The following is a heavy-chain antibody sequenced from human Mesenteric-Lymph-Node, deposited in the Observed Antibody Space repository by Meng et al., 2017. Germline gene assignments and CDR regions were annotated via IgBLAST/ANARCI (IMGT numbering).Heavy chain of an antibody. CDR2: IWYDGSNK. CDR3: ARDSFAAAGTFHYYYGMDV. V-gene: IGHV3-33*01. CDR1: GFTFSSYG. D-gene: IGHD6-13*01. J-gene: IGHJ6*02. Sequence: GESLKISCAASGFTFSSYGMHWVRQAPGKGLEWVAVIWYDGSNKYYADSVKGRFTISRDNSKNTLYLQMNSLRAEDTAVYYCARDSFAAAGTFHYYYGMDVWGQGTTVTVSS.